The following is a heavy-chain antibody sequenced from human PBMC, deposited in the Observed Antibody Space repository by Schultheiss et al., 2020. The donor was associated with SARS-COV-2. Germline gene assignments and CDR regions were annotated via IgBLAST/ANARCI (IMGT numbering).Heavy chain of an antibody. J-gene: IGHJ2*01. Sequence: SETLSLTCAVYGGSFSGYYWSWIRQPPGKGLEWIGEINHSGSTNYNPSLKSLVTISVDTSKNQFSLKLSSVTAADTSVYYCARAYRPASTENWYFDLWGRGTLVTVSS. CDR3: ARAYRPASTENWYFDL. CDR2: INHSGST. V-gene: IGHV4-34*09. CDR1: GGSFSGYY.